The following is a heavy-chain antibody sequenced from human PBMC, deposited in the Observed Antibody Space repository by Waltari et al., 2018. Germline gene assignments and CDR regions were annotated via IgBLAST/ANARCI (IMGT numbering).Heavy chain of an antibody. CDR3: VRDISIIAGSRSDNWFDP. CDR1: GFPFRTPT. CDR2: VGGREVST. J-gene: IGHJ5*02. Sequence: EVQLLEFGGGLVKSGGSLSRSCAASGFPFRTPTKSEVLQAPGKGLEWVSGVGGREVSTLYADSVKGRFTISRDNSKNTLYLEMNSLRAEDTALYFCVRDISIIAGSRSDNWFDPWGQGTLVTVSS. D-gene: IGHD3-3*02. V-gene: IGHV3-23*01.